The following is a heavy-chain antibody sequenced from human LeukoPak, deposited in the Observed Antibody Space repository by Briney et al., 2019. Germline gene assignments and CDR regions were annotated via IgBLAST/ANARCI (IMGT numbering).Heavy chain of an antibody. CDR3: ARGAGVDCSSTSCYVEKFDY. D-gene: IGHD2-2*01. Sequence: PSQTLSLTCAVSGGSISSGGYSWSCIRQPPGKGLEWIGYIYHSGSTYYNPSLKSRVTISVDRSKNQFSLKLSSVTAADTAVYYCARGAGVDCSSTSCYVEKFDYWGQGTLVTVSS. CDR1: GGSISSGGYS. CDR2: IYHSGST. J-gene: IGHJ4*02. V-gene: IGHV4-30-2*01.